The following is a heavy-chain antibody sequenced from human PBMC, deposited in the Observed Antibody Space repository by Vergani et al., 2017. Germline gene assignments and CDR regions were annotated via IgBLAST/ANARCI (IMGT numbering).Heavy chain of an antibody. V-gene: IGHV1-69*09. CDR3: ARDQSASFDY. J-gene: IGHJ4*02. CDR2: IIPILGIA. CDR1: GYTFTSYD. Sequence: QVQLVQSGAEVKKPGASVKVSCKASGYTFTSYDINWVRQATGQGLEWMGRIIPILGIANYAQKFQGRVTITADKSTSTAYMELSSLRSEDTAVYYCARDQSASFDYWGQGTLVTVSS.